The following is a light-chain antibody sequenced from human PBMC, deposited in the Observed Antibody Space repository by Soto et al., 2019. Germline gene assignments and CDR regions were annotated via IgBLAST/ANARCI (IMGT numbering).Light chain of an antibody. V-gene: IGKV3-11*01. CDR2: DAS. CDR1: QSVSSY. CDR3: QKRSNWPPGIT. Sequence: EIVLTQSPATLSLSPGERATLSCRASQSVSSYLAWYQQKPGQAPRLLIYDASNRATGIPARFSGSGSGTDFTLTISSLEPEDFAVYYCQKRSNWPPGITFGPGTKVDIK. J-gene: IGKJ3*01.